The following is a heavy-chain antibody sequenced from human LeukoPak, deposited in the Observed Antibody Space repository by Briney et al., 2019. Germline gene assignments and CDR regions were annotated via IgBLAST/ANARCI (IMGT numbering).Heavy chain of an antibody. CDR2: YNGNT. D-gene: IGHD3-22*01. V-gene: IGHV1-18*01. J-gene: IGHJ5*02. Sequence: YNGNTNYAQKLQGRVTMTTDTSTSTAYMELRSLRSDDTAVYYCARDRDSSGYYPTTNWFDHWGQGTLVTVSS. CDR3: ARDRDSSGYYPTTNWFDH.